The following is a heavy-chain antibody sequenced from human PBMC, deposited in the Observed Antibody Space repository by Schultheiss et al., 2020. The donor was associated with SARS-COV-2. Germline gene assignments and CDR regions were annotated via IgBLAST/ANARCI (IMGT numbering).Heavy chain of an antibody. CDR3: ARDSSRYLAYFDY. J-gene: IGHJ4*02. V-gene: IGHV3-21*05. CDR1: GFTFSSYS. CDR2: ISSSSSYI. D-gene: IGHD1-26*01. Sequence: GGSLRLSCAASGFTFSSYSMNWVRQAPGKGLEWVSYISSSSSYIYYADSVKGRFTISRDNAKNSLYLQMNSLRAEDTAVYYCARDSSRYLAYFDYWGQGTLVTVSS.